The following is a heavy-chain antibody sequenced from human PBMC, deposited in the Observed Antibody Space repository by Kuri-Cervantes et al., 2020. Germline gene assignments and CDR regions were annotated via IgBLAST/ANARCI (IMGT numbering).Heavy chain of an antibody. V-gene: IGHV4-4*02. CDR3: ARELGGGSFGI. CDR2: INHSGST. CDR1: GGSISSSNW. D-gene: IGHD2-15*01. J-gene: IGHJ4*02. Sequence: SETLSLTCAVPGGSISSSNWWSWIRQPPGEGLEWIGEINHSGSTNYNPSLKSRVTISVDTSKNQFSLKLSSVTAADTAVYYCARELGGGSFGIWGQGTLVTVSS.